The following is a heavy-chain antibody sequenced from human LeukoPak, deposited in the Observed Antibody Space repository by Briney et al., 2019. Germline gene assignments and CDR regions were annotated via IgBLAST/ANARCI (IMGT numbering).Heavy chain of an antibody. Sequence: SETLSLTCTVSGGSISSYYWSWIRQPPGKGLEWIGYIYYSGSTNYNPSLKSRVTISVDTSKNQFSLKLSSVTAADTAVYYCARGIYCSGGSCYYNTYYFDSWGQGTLVTVSS. CDR2: IYYSGST. CDR1: GGSISSYY. D-gene: IGHD2-15*01. V-gene: IGHV4-59*01. J-gene: IGHJ4*02. CDR3: ARGIYCSGGSCYYNTYYFDS.